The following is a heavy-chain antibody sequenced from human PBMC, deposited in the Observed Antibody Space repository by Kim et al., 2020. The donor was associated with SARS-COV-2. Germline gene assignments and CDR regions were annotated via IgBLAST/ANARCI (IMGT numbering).Heavy chain of an antibody. J-gene: IGHJ4*02. CDR1: GFTLSNYW. Sequence: GGSLRLSCAASGFTLSNYWMHWVHQAPGKGLVWVSVINSDGSSTSYADSVKGRFTISRDNAKNTLYLQMNSLRAEDTAIYYCARDHGYYDKFAYWGQGTPVTVAS. V-gene: IGHV3-74*01. D-gene: IGHD3-22*01. CDR2: INSDGSST. CDR3: ARDHGYYDKFAY.